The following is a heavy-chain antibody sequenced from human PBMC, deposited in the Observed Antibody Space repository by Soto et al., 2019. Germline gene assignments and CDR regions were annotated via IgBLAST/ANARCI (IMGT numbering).Heavy chain of an antibody. CDR2: INHSGST. J-gene: IGHJ6*03. CDR1: GGSISSSSYY. Sequence: SETLSLTCTVSGGSISSSSYYWGWIRQPPGKGLEWIGEINHSGSTNYNPSLKSRVTISVDTSKNQFSLKLSSVTAADTAVYYCARGRGRQQVRYMDVWGKGTTVTVSS. CDR3: ARGRGRQQVRYMDV. D-gene: IGHD1-26*01. V-gene: IGHV4-39*07.